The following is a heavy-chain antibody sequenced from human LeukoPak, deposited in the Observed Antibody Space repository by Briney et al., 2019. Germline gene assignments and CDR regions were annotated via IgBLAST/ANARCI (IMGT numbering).Heavy chain of an antibody. CDR3: AGMYRSSSYWYFDL. CDR1: GGSSSNDY. V-gene: IGHV4-59*01. Sequence: PSETLSLTCTVSGGSSSNDYWNWIRQPPGKGLEWIGYIHYTGNTNYAPSLKSRVTISADTSKNQFSLKLSSVTAADTAVYYCAGMYRSSSYWYFDLWGRGTLVTVSS. CDR2: IHYTGNT. J-gene: IGHJ2*01. D-gene: IGHD6-6*01.